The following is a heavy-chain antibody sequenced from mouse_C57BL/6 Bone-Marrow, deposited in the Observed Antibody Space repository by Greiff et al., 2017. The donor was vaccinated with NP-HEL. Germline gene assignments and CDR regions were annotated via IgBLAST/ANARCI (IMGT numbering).Heavy chain of an antibody. J-gene: IGHJ1*03. CDR2: LSNLAYSI. D-gene: IGHD1-1*01. CDR1: GFTFSDYG. Sequence: EVKLVESGGGLVQPGGSLKLSCAASGFTFSDYGMAWVRQAPRKGPEWVAFLSNLAYSIYYADTVTGRFTISRENAKNTLYLEMSSLRSEDTAMYYCARHDGSDWYFDVWGTGTTVTVSS. V-gene: IGHV5-15*04. CDR3: ARHDGSDWYFDV.